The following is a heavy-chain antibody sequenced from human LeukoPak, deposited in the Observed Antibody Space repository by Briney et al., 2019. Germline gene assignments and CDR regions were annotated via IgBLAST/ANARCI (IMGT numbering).Heavy chain of an antibody. CDR2: IYYSGST. CDR3: ARGVAILYYYDSSGYYLDY. V-gene: IGHV4-59*01. J-gene: IGHJ4*02. D-gene: IGHD3-22*01. Sequence: SETLSLTCTVSGGSISSYYWSWIRQPPGKGLEWIGYIYYSGSTNYNPSLKSRVTISVDTSKNQFSLKLSSVTAAATAVYYCARGVAILYYYDSSGYYLDYWGQGTLVTVSS. CDR1: GGSISSYY.